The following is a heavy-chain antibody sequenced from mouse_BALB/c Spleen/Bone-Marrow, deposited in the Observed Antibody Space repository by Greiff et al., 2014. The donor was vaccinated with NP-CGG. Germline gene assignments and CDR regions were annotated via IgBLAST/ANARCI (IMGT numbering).Heavy chain of an antibody. J-gene: IGHJ1*01. Sequence: ESGPGQVAPSQSLSITCTVSGFSLTSYDINWIRQPPGKGLEWLGVIWTGGGTNYNSAFMSRLSISKDNSKSQVFLKMNSLQTDGTAIYYCVREGAYYGDYDWYFDVWGAGTTVTVSS. CDR1: GFSLTSYD. V-gene: IGHV2-9-2*01. CDR3: VREGAYYGDYDWYFDV. CDR2: IWTGGGT. D-gene: IGHD2-13*01.